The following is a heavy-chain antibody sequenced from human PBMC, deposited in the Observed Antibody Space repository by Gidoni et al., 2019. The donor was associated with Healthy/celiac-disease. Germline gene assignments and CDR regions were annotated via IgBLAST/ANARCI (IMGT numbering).Heavy chain of an antibody. Sequence: QVQLVQSGAEVKKPGASVKVSCKASGYTFPSYDINWVRQATGQGLEWMGWMNPNSGNTGYAQKFQGRVTMTRNTSISTAYMELSSLRSEDTAVYYCARGHGSVHYYDSSGYYWDYWGQGTLVTVSS. J-gene: IGHJ4*02. CDR1: GYTFPSYD. CDR2: MNPNSGNT. CDR3: ARGHGSVHYYDSSGYYWDY. V-gene: IGHV1-8*01. D-gene: IGHD3-22*01.